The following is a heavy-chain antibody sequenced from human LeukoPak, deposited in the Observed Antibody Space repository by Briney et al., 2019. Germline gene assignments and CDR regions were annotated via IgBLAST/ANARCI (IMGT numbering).Heavy chain of an antibody. CDR2: MYDSEST. CDR1: GVSINSHY. V-gene: IGHV4-59*11. J-gene: IGHJ4*02. Sequence: SETLSLTCTVSGVSINSHYWSWIRQPPGKGLEWIAYMYDSESTKDNPSLKSRITLSADTSKNQFSLRLSSVTAADTAVYYCATIKRGSIYGYFDFWGQGILVTVSS. CDR3: ATIKRGSIYGYFDF. D-gene: IGHD5-18*01.